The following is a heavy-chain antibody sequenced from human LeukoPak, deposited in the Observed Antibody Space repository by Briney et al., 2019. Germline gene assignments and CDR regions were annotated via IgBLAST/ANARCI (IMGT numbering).Heavy chain of an antibody. CDR2: ISYTGST. Sequence: SETLSLTCTASGGSISSSSSYWGWIRQPPGKGLEWIGSISYTGSTYYNPSLKSRVTISVDTSKNQFSLKLSSVTAADTAVYYCARVLAAAAHFDYWGQGTLVTASS. V-gene: IGHV4-39*01. J-gene: IGHJ4*02. CDR3: ARVLAAAAHFDY. CDR1: GGSISSSSSY. D-gene: IGHD6-13*01.